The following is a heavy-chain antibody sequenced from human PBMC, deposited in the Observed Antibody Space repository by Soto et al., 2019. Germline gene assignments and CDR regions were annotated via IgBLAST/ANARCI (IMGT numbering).Heavy chain of an antibody. V-gene: IGHV4-30-4*01. CDR3: ARDEKRDGMDV. J-gene: IGHJ6*02. CDR1: GGSISSGDYY. Sequence: KPSETLSLTCTVSGGSISSGDYYWSWIRQPPGKGLEWIGYIYYSGSTYYNPSLKSRVTISVDTSKNQFSLKLSSVTAADTAVYYCARDEKRDGMDVWGQGTTVTFSS. CDR2: IYYSGST.